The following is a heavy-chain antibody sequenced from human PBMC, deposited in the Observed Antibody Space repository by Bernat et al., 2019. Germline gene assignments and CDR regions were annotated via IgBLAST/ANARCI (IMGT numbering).Heavy chain of an antibody. CDR1: GFTVSNSW. J-gene: IGHJ1*01. V-gene: IGHV3-74*03. D-gene: IGHD1-26*01. CDR3: AKRSGSPAEYFQH. Sequence: EVQLVESGGGLVQPGGSLRVSCAVSGFTVSNSWMHWVRQPPGQGLEWVSVINDGTITTYADSVKGRFTISRDNSKNTLYLQMNSLRAEDTAVYYCAKRSGSPAEYFQHWGQGTLVTVSS. CDR2: INDGTIT.